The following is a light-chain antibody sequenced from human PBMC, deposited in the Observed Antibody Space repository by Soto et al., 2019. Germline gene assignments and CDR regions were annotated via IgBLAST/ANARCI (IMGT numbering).Light chain of an antibody. CDR1: NSDVGAYNS. V-gene: IGLV2-14*03. CDR3: SSYTSSTTPVV. Sequence: QSALTQPASVSGSPGQSITISCTGINSDVGAYNSVSWYQQHPGKAPTLMIYDVSNRPSGVSNRFSGSKSGNTASLTISGLQAEDEADYYCSSYTSSTTPVVFGGGTKVTVL. CDR2: DVS. J-gene: IGLJ2*01.